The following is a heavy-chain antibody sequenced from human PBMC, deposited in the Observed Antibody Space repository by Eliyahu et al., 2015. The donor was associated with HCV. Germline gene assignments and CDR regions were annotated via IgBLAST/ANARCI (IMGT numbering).Heavy chain of an antibody. CDR1: GFXFSSYA. V-gene: IGHV3-23*01. J-gene: IGHJ3*02. CDR2: ISGSGGST. CDR3: AKDVYYYDSSGYSGDAFDI. D-gene: IGHD3-22*01. Sequence: EVQLLESGGGLVQPGGSLRLSCAASGFXFSSYAMSWVRQAPGKGLEWVSAISGSGGSTYYADSVKGRFTISRDNSKNTLYLQMNSLRAEDTAVYYCAKDVYYYDSSGYSGDAFDIWGQGTMVTVSS.